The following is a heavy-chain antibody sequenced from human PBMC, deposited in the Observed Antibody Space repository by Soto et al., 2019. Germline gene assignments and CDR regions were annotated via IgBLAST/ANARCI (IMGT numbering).Heavy chain of an antibody. CDR3: ARAIAAAGAYYGMDV. D-gene: IGHD6-13*01. CDR1: GYTFTGYY. Sequence: AASVKVSCKASGYTFTGYYMHWVRQAPGQGLEWMGWINPNSGGTNYAQKFQGWVTMTRDTSISTAYMELSRLRSDDTAVYYCARAIAAAGAYYGMDVWGQGTTVTVSS. V-gene: IGHV1-2*04. J-gene: IGHJ6*02. CDR2: INPNSGGT.